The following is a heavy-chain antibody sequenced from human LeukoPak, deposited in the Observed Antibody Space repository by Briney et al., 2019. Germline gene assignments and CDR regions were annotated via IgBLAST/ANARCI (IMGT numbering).Heavy chain of an antibody. CDR2: IYHSGST. Sequence: SETLSLTCAVSGGSISSSNWWSWVRQPRGKGLEWIGEIYHSGSTNYNPSLKSRVTISVDKSKNQFSLKLSSVTAADTAVYYCARGKGYSSSWYSAFDIWGQGTMVTVSS. CDR3: ARGKGYSSSWYSAFDI. J-gene: IGHJ3*02. CDR1: GGSISSSNW. V-gene: IGHV4-4*02. D-gene: IGHD6-13*01.